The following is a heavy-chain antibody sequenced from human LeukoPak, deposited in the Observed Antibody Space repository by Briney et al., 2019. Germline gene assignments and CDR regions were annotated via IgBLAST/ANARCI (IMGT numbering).Heavy chain of an antibody. D-gene: IGHD3-22*01. CDR2: ISYDGSNK. J-gene: IGHJ4*02. CDR3: ARMDYYDSSGYYNPPDY. CDR1: GFTFSSYG. Sequence: GGSLRLSCAASGFTFSSYGMHWVRQAPGKGLEWVAVISYDGSNKYYADSVKGRFTISRDNSKNTLYLQMNSLRAEDTAVYYCARMDYYDSSGYYNPPDYWGQGTLVTVSS. V-gene: IGHV3-30*03.